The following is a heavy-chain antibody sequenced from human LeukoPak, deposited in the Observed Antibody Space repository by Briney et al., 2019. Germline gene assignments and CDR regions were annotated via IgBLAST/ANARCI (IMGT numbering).Heavy chain of an antibody. D-gene: IGHD1-26*01. CDR2: IGTAGDT. CDR1: GFTFDDYA. Sequence: GGSLRLSCAASGFTFDDYAMHWVRQATGKGLEWVSAIGTAGDTFYPGSVKGRFTISRENAKNSLYLQMNNLRAEDTAVYYCARQMTPHGNFDYWGQGTLVTVSS. V-gene: IGHV3-13*01. CDR3: ARQMTPHGNFDY. J-gene: IGHJ4*02.